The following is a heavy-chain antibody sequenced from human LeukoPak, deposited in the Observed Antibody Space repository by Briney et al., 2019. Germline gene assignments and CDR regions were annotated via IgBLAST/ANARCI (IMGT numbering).Heavy chain of an antibody. V-gene: IGHV1-18*01. D-gene: IGHD2-2*01. J-gene: IGHJ5*02. CDR2: ISADNCNT. CDR1: GYNFGIFG. Sequence: ASVKVSCKASGYNFGIFGISWVRQAPGQGFEWMGWISADNCNTNYAQNLQGRVTMTTDTSTSTAYMELRSLRSDDTAVYYCARVGVVVPAAWFDPWGQGTLVTVSS. CDR3: ARVGVVVPAAWFDP.